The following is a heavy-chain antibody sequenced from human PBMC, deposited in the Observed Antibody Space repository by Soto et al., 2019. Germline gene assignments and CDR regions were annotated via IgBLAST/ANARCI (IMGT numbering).Heavy chain of an antibody. CDR3: ARSVFP. J-gene: IGHJ5*02. Sequence: QVQLQESGPGLVKPSQTLSLTCTVSGGSITTGGYYWNWIGQHPGKGLEWIGYFYYSGSTYYNPSLKSRVTITVNTSKNQFSLKLSSVTAADTAVYYCARSVFPWGQGTLVTVSS. CDR2: FYYSGST. V-gene: IGHV4-31*03. CDR1: GGSITTGGYY.